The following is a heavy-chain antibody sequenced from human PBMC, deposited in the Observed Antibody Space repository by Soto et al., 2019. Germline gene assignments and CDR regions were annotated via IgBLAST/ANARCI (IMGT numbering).Heavy chain of an antibody. J-gene: IGHJ6*02. CDR1: GYTFTSYG. D-gene: IGHD1-26*01. Sequence: QVQLVQSGAEVKKPGASVKVSCKASGYTFTSYGISWVRQAPGQRLEWMGWISAYNGNTNYAQKLQGRVTMTTDTSTSTAYMELRSLRSDDTAVYYCARDSGSYSIYYYIGMDVWGQGTTVTVSS. V-gene: IGHV1-18*04. CDR3: ARDSGSYSIYYYIGMDV. CDR2: ISAYNGNT.